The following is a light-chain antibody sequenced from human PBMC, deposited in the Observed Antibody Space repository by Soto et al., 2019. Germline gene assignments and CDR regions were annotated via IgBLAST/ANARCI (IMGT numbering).Light chain of an antibody. CDR2: EAS. V-gene: IGKV1-27*01. CDR3: QQANSFPLS. CDR1: QGIRHY. Sequence: DIQMTQSPSSLSASVGDRVTITCRASQGIRHYLAWYQQKPGKVPKLLIYEASNLQSGVPSRFRGGGSGTEFTLTISSLQPEDVATYYCQQANSFPLSFGGGTKVDIK. J-gene: IGKJ4*01.